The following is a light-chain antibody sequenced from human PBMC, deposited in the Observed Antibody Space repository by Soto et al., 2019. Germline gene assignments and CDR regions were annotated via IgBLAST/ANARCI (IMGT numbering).Light chain of an antibody. CDR3: QQRSNWPLT. V-gene: IGKV3-11*01. Sequence: EIALTQSPATLSLSPGERATLSCRASQSVSSYLAWYQQKPGQAPRLLIYDASNRATGIPSRFSGSGSGTDFTLTISSLEPYDFAVYYCQQRSNWPLTFGGGTKVEI. CDR1: QSVSSY. CDR2: DAS. J-gene: IGKJ4*01.